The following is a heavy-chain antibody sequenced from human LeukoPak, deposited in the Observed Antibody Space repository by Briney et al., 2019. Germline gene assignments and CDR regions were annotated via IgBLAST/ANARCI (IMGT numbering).Heavy chain of an antibody. V-gene: IGHV4-34*01. CDR1: GGSISSYY. J-gene: IGHJ5*02. CDR3: ARGSRGFDP. CDR2: INHSGST. Sequence: PSETLSLTCTVSGGSISSYYWSWIRQPPGKGLEWIGEINHSGSTNYNPSLKSRVTISVDTSKNQFSLKLSSVTAADTAVYYCARGSRGFDPWGQGTLVTVSS.